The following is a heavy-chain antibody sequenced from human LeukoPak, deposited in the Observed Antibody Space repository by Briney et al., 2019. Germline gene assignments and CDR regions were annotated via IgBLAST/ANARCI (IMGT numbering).Heavy chain of an antibody. CDR1: GGSFSGYY. D-gene: IGHD3-22*01. Sequence: PSETLSLTCAVYGGSFSGYYWSWIRQPPGKGLEWIGEINHSGSTNYNPSLKSRVTISADTSKNQFSLKLSSVTAADTAVYYCARTSAYYYDSSGYYWGYYFDYWGQGTLVTVSS. V-gene: IGHV4-34*01. J-gene: IGHJ4*02. CDR2: INHSGST. CDR3: ARTSAYYYDSSGYYWGYYFDY.